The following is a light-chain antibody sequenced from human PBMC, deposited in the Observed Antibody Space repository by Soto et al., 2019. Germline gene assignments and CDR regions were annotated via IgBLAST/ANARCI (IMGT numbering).Light chain of an antibody. CDR1: TSFVGSYNL. CDR3: CSYVGASTYV. J-gene: IGLJ1*01. CDR2: EDT. Sequence: QSVLTQPASVSGSPGHSITISCTGTTSFVGSYNLVSWYQQHTGKAPQVLIYEDTKRPSGVSNRFSGSISGSTASLTISGLQAEDEADYYCCSYVGASTYVFGTGTKLTVL. V-gene: IGLV2-23*01.